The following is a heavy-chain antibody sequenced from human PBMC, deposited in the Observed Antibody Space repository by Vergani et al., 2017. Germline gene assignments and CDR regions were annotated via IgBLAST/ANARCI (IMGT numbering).Heavy chain of an antibody. D-gene: IGHD6-19*01. J-gene: IGHJ6*02. CDR2: ISSSSSYI. CDR1: GFTVSSNY. Sequence: EVQLVESGGGLIQPGGSLRLSCAASGFTVSSNYMNWVRQAPGKGLEWVSSISSSSSYIYYADSVKGRFTISRDNAKNSLYLQMNSLRAEETAVYYCARDLNSSGWYGYYYGMDVWGQGTTVTVSS. V-gene: IGHV3-21*01. CDR3: ARDLNSSGWYGYYYGMDV.